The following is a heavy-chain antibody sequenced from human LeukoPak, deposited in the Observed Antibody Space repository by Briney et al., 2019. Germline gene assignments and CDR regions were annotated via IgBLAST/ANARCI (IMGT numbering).Heavy chain of an antibody. Sequence: GASVKVSCKVSGYTLTELSMHWVRQAPGKGLEWMGGFDPEDGETIYAQKFQGRVTMTEDTSTDTAYMELSSLRSEDTAVYNCATGVVTGIEFDYWGQGTLVTVSS. J-gene: IGHJ4*02. D-gene: IGHD3-3*01. CDR1: GYTLTELS. V-gene: IGHV1-24*01. CDR2: FDPEDGET. CDR3: ATGVVTGIEFDY.